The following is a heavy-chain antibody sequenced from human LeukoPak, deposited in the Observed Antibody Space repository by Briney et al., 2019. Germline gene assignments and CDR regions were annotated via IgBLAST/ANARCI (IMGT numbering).Heavy chain of an antibody. CDR3: ARGQGSSKLNFDY. Sequence: SETLSLTCAVYGGSFSGYYWSWIRQPPGKGLEWIGVINHSGSTNYNPSLKSRVTISVDTSKNQFSLKLSSVTAADTAVYYCARGQGSSKLNFDYWGQGTLVTVSS. D-gene: IGHD6-6*01. J-gene: IGHJ4*02. CDR2: INHSGST. V-gene: IGHV4-34*01. CDR1: GGSFSGYY.